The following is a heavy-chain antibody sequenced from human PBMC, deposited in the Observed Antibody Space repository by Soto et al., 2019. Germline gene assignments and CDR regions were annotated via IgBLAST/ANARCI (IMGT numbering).Heavy chain of an antibody. V-gene: IGHV6-1*01. CDR2: TYYRSKWYN. CDR3: ARGTAVTGLDY. J-gene: IGHJ4*02. Sequence: SQTRSLTCAVSGDSVSSNSVVWSWIRQSPSRGLEWLGRTYYRSKWYNDYATSVKSRITINPDTSKNQSSLQLDSVTPEDTAVYYCARGTAVTGLDYWGQGALVTVSS. CDR1: GDSVSSNSVV. D-gene: IGHD6-19*01.